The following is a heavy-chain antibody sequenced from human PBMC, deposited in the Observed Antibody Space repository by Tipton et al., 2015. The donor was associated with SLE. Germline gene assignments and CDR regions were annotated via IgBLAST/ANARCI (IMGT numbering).Heavy chain of an antibody. J-gene: IGHJ4*02. CDR3: ARDLESGSRWYFDS. CDR2: ITNKGDTM. Sequence: QLVQSGGGLVKPGGSLRLSCAASGFTFSDFYMTWIRQPPGKGLEWVSYITNKGDTMYYADSVRGRFTISRDNVADSLFLQMNSLRAEDTAVYYCARDLESGSRWYFDSWGQGTLVTVSS. CDR1: GFTFSDFY. V-gene: IGHV3-11*01. D-gene: IGHD1-1*01.